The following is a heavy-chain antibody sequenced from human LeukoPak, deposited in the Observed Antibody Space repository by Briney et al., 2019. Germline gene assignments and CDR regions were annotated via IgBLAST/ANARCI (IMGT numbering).Heavy chain of an antibody. Sequence: GGSLRLSCAASEFTFVRYAMNWVRQAPGKGLEWVSYISSSSFKIGYADSVKGRFTISRDNSKNSLYLQMDSLRVEDTAVYYCAGLAPDGYNFLGMDVWGQGTTVTVSS. CDR2: ISSSSFKI. CDR1: EFTFVRYA. J-gene: IGHJ6*02. D-gene: IGHD5-24*01. V-gene: IGHV3-48*04. CDR3: AGLAPDGYNFLGMDV.